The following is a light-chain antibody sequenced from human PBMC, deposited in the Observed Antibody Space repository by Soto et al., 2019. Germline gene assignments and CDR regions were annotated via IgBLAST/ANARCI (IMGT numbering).Light chain of an antibody. Sequence: DFQMTQSPSTLSASVGDRVTITCRASQSIHSWLAWYQLKPGRAPKLLMYKASTLETGVPSRFSGSGSGTEFTLTISSVQPDDFEAYYCHQYNDHPYTFGQGTKVDIK. CDR2: KAS. V-gene: IGKV1-5*03. CDR3: HQYNDHPYT. J-gene: IGKJ2*01. CDR1: QSIHSW.